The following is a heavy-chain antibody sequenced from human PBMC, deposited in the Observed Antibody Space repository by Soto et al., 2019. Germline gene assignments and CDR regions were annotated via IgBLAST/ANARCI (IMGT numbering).Heavy chain of an antibody. CDR3: ARDNLAYYDSSGYHNWFDH. CDR2: IIPIFGTA. CDR1: GGTFSSYA. D-gene: IGHD3-22*01. Sequence: SVKVSCKASGGTFSSYAISWVRQAPGQGLEWMGGIIPIFGTANYAQKFKGRVTITADESTSTDYMELSSLRSEDKAVYYCARDNLAYYDSSGYHNWFDHW. J-gene: IGHJ5*02. V-gene: IGHV1-69*13.